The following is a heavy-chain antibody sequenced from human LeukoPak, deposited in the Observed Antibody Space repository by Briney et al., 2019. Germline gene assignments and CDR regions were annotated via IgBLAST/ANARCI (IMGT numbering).Heavy chain of an antibody. Sequence: SETLSLTCAVYGGSFSGYYWSWIRQPPGKGLEWIGEINHSGSTNYNPSLKSRVTISVDTSKNQFSLKLSSVTAADTAVYYCARGQYYYDSGSFDYWGQGTLVTVSS. J-gene: IGHJ4*02. CDR3: ARGQYYYDSGSFDY. CDR1: GGSFSGYY. V-gene: IGHV4-34*01. D-gene: IGHD3-22*01. CDR2: INHSGST.